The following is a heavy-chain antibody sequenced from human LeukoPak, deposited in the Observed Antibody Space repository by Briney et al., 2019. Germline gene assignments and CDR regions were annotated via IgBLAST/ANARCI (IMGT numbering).Heavy chain of an antibody. CDR3: ASHGSWYSPNFDY. J-gene: IGHJ4*02. V-gene: IGHV3-30*03. CDR2: ISYDGSNK. CDR1: GFTFSSYD. D-gene: IGHD6-13*01. Sequence: GRSLRLSCAASGFTFSSYDMHWVRQAPGKGLEWVAVISYDGSNKYYADSVKGRFTISRDNSKNTLYLQMNSLRAEDTAVYYCASHGSWYSPNFDYWGQGTLVTVSS.